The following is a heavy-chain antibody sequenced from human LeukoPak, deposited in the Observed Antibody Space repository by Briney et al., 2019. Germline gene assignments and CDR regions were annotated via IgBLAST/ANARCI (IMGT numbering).Heavy chain of an antibody. Sequence: SETLSLTCTVSGGSISSYYWGWIRQPAGKGLEWIGRIYTSGSTNYNPSLKSRVTMSVDTSKNQFSLKLSSVTAADTAVYYCARDLWFGELWNWFDPWGQGTLVTVSS. D-gene: IGHD3-10*01. CDR1: GGSISSYY. V-gene: IGHV4-4*07. CDR3: ARDLWFGELWNWFDP. CDR2: IYTSGST. J-gene: IGHJ5*02.